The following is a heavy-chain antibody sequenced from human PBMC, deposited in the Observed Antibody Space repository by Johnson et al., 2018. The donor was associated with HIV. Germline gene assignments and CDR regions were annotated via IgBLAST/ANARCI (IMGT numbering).Heavy chain of an antibody. V-gene: IGHV3-33*05. Sequence: SSYGMHWVRQAPGKGLEWVAVISYDGSNKYYADSVKGRFTISRDNSKNTLYLQMNSLRAEDTAVYYCAIATNPRMATITDDAFDIWGQGTMVTVSS. D-gene: IGHD5-24*01. CDR3: AIATNPRMATITDDAFDI. CDR1: SSYG. J-gene: IGHJ3*02. CDR2: ISYDGSNK.